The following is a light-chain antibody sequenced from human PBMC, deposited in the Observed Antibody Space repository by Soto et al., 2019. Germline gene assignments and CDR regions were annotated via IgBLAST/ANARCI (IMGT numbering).Light chain of an antibody. CDR3: QQASSFPLT. J-gene: IGKJ4*01. CDR2: SAS. V-gene: IGKV1D-12*01. Sequence: DIQMTQSPSSMSASVGDRVTITCRASRGVSSWVAWYQQKPGKAPKLLIYSASSLESGVPSRFSGSGYGTDFTLTINSVQPEDFATYFCQQASSFPLTFGGGTKVEIK. CDR1: RGVSSW.